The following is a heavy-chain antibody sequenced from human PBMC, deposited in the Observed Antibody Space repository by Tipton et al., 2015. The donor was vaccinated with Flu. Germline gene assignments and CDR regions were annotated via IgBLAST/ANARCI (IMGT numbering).Heavy chain of an antibody. CDR1: GFSVSSNY. V-gene: IGHV3-53*01. J-gene: IGHJ6*02. Sequence: SLRLSCAASGFSVSSNYMSWVRQAPGKGLEWVSVIYSGGSTYYADSVKGRFTISRDNSKKTLYLQMNNLKVEDTAVYYCARDEGVVNYYFGMDVWGQGTTVTVSS. D-gene: IGHD6-6*01. CDR2: IYSGGST. CDR3: ARDEGVVNYYFGMDV.